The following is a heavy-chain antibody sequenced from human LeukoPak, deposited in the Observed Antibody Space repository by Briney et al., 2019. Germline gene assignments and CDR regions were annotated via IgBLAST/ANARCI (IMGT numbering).Heavy chain of an antibody. V-gene: IGHV3-9*01. CDR2: ISWNSGSI. CDR1: GFTFDDYA. Sequence: GGSLRLSCAASGFTFDDYAMHWVPQAPGKGLEWVSGISWNSGSIGYADSVKGRFTISRDNAKNSLYLQMNSLRAEDTALYYCAKGYCSSTSCYVDYWGQGTLVTVSS. J-gene: IGHJ4*02. D-gene: IGHD2-2*01. CDR3: AKGYCSSTSCYVDY.